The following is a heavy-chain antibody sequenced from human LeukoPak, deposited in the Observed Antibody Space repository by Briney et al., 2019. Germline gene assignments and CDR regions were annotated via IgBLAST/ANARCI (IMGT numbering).Heavy chain of an antibody. CDR2: IWYDGTTK. CDR3: VRDRSWNSHYFDY. V-gene: IGHV3-33*08. J-gene: IGHJ4*02. CDR1: GFTFSSYW. D-gene: IGHD1-7*01. Sequence: GGSLRLSCAASGFTFSSYWMSWVRQAPGKGLEWLSVIWYDGTTKYYADSVKGRFTISRDTSNNTLYLQMNSLRPEDTALYYCVRDRSWNSHYFDYWGQGILVTVSS.